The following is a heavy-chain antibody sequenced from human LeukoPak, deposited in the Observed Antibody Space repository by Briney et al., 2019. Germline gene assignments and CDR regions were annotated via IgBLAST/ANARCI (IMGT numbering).Heavy chain of an antibody. CDR1: GGSFSGYY. V-gene: IGHV4-34*01. J-gene: IGHJ1*01. CDR3: ARGEWLRSGRSTKYFQH. D-gene: IGHD5-12*01. CDR2: INHSGST. Sequence: SETLSLTCAVYGGSFSGYYWSWIRQPPGKGLEWMGEINHSGSTNYNPSLKSRVTISVDTSKNQFSLKLSSVTAADTAVYYCARGEWLRSGRSTKYFQHWGQGTLVTVSS.